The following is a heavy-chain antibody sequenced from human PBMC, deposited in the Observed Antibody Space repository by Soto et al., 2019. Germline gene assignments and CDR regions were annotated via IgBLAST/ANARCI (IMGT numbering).Heavy chain of an antibody. D-gene: IGHD3-3*01. CDR1: GFTFSSYA. Sequence: ESGGGVVQPGRSLRLSCAASGFTFSSYAMHWVRQAPGKGLEWVAVISYDGSNKYYADSVKGRFTISRDNSKNTLYLQMNSLRAEDTAVYYCARAPAYYDFWSGYYNWGQGTLVTVSS. V-gene: IGHV3-30-3*01. J-gene: IGHJ4*02. CDR3: ARAPAYYDFWSGYYN. CDR2: ISYDGSNK.